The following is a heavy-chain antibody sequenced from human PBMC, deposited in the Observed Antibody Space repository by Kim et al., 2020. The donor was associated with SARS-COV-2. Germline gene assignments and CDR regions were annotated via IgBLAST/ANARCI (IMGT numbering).Heavy chain of an antibody. V-gene: IGHV3-23*01. CDR3: AKDQVVTAIQGRYGY. CDR1: GFTFSSYA. CDR2: ISAGGGST. J-gene: IGHJ4*02. D-gene: IGHD2-21*02. Sequence: GGSLRLSCAASGFTFSSYAMTWVRQAPGKGLEWVSAISAGGGSTYYADSVKGRFTISRDNSRNTLYLQMNSLRAEDTDVYYCAKDQVVTAIQGRYGYWGQGTLITVSS.